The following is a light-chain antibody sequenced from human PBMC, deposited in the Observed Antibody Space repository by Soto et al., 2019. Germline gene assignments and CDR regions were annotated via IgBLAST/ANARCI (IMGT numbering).Light chain of an antibody. Sequence: EIVLTQSPGTLSLSPGERATLSCRASQSVNSNYLAWYQRKPGQAPRLLIYDASNRATGIPARFSGSGSGTDFTLTISSLEPEDFAVYYCQQRSNWPPITFGQGTRLEIK. CDR3: QQRSNWPPIT. J-gene: IGKJ5*01. CDR1: QSVNSNY. V-gene: IGKV3-11*01. CDR2: DAS.